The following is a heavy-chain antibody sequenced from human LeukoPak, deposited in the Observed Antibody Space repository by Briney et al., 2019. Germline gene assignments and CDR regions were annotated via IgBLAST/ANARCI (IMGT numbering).Heavy chain of an antibody. V-gene: IGHV4-61*01. D-gene: IGHD1-26*01. CDR2: IYYSGST. CDR1: GGSVSSGSYY. CDR3: ARGVGATHFDY. Sequence: SETLSLTCIVSGGSVSSGSYYWSWIRQPPGKGLEWIGYIYYSGSTNYNSSLKSRVTISVDTSKNQFSLKLSSVTAADTAVYYCARGVGATHFDYWGQGTLVTVSS. J-gene: IGHJ4*02.